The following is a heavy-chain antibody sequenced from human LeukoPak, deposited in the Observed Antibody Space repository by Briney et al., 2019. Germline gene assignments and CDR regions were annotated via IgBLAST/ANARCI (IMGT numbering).Heavy chain of an antibody. CDR2: IYTSGTT. J-gene: IGHJ3*02. CDR3: ARGGTLLMVYGDAFDI. V-gene: IGHV4-61*02. CDR1: GGSISSGSYY. Sequence: SETLSLTCTVSGGSISSGSYYWSWIRQPAGKGLEWIGRIYTSGTTNYHPSLKSRVTISVDTSKNQFSLKLSSVTAADTAVYYCARGGTLLMVYGDAFDIWGQGTMVTVSS. D-gene: IGHD2-8*01.